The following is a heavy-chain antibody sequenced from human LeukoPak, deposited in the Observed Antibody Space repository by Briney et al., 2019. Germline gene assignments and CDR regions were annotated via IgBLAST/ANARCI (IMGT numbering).Heavy chain of an antibody. CDR3: ATNHGGSSYGLDV. J-gene: IGHJ6*02. CDR2: IYYSGST. Sequence: SETLSLTCTVSGGSISSGGYYWSWIRQHPGKGLEWIGYIYYSGSTYYNPSLKSRVTISVDTSKNQFSLKLSSVTAADTAVYYCATNHGGSSYGLDVWGQGTTVTVSS. CDR1: GGSISSGGYY. V-gene: IGHV4-31*03. D-gene: IGHD4-23*01.